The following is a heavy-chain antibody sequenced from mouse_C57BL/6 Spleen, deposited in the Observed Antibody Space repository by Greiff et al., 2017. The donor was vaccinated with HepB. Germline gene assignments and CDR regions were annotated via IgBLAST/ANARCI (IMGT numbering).Heavy chain of an antibody. J-gene: IGHJ1*03. CDR1: GFTIKNSY. Sequence: EVQLQESVAELVRPGASVKLSCTASGFTIKNSYMHWVKQRPDQGLEWIGRIHPSNSNPKYAPKFQGKAPITADTSSHTAYMQLSSLTSEDTAIYYCAINDYYGSIDGYFDVWGTGTTVTVSS. CDR3: AINDYYGSIDGYFDV. CDR2: IHPSNSNP. V-gene: IGHV14-3*01. D-gene: IGHD1-1*01.